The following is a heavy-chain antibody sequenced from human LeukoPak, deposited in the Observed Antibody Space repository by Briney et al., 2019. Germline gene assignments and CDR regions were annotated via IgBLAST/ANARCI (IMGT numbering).Heavy chain of an antibody. CDR2: ISSSGSTI. V-gene: IGHV3-11*01. D-gene: IGHD2-21*02. CDR3: ARDRDCGGDCYPGYHGMDV. Sequence: GGSLRLSCAASGFTFSDYYMSWIRQAPGKGLEWVSYISSSGSTIYYADSVKGRFTISRDNAKNSLYLQMNSLRAEDTAVYYCARDRDCGGDCYPGYHGMDVWGQGTTVTVSS. J-gene: IGHJ6*02. CDR1: GFTFSDYY.